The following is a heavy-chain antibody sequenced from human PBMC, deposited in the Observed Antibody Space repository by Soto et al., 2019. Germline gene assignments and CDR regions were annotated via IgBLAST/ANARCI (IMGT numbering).Heavy chain of an antibody. CDR3: ARGGSLDY. CDR1: GDTFIGQY. D-gene: IGHD3-16*01. J-gene: IGHJ4*02. CDR2: INPNSGDT. Sequence: QVQLVQSGAEVKKPGASVRVSCKASGDTFIGQYMHWVRQAPGQGFGWMGWINPNSGDTNYAPKFQGRVTMTRDTSFGTAYMELTRLRSDDTAGYHCARGGSLDYWGQGPLVTVSS. V-gene: IGHV1-2*02.